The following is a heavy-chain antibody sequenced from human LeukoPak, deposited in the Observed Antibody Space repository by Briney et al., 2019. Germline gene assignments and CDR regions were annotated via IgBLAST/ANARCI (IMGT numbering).Heavy chain of an antibody. Sequence: SETLSLTFTVSGDSISNYYWGWIRQPPGKGLEWIGSIYHSGSTYYNPSLKSRVTISVDTSKNQFSLKLSSVTAADTAVYYCARMRQWLVLGYYYYGMDVWGQGTTVTVSS. CDR2: IYHSGST. D-gene: IGHD6-19*01. CDR3: ARMRQWLVLGYYYYGMDV. CDR1: GDSISNYY. V-gene: IGHV4-38-2*02. J-gene: IGHJ6*02.